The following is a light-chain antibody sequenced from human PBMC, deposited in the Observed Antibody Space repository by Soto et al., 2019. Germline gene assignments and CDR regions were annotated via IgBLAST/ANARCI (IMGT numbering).Light chain of an antibody. V-gene: IGLV2-8*01. J-gene: IGLJ1*01. CDR1: SSDVGYYDY. CDR3: SSYAGSNNFV. CDR2: EVT. Sequence: QSALTQPPSASGFPGQSVTMSCTGTSSDVGYYDYVSWYQQHPGKAPKLVIYEVTKRPSRVPDRVSASKSGNTASLTVSGLRAEDEADYYCSSYAGSNNFVFGSGTKVTVL.